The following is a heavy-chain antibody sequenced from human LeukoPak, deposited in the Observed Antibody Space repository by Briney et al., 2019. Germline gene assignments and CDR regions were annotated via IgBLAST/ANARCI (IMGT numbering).Heavy chain of an antibody. CDR1: GGSFSGYY. CDR3: VRQFAY. CDR2: INHSGST. Sequence: SETLSLTCAVYGGSFSGYYWSWIRQPPGKGLEWIGEINHSGSTNYNPSLKSRVTISVDTSKNQFSLKLSSVTAADTAVYYCVRQFAYWGQGALVTVSS. J-gene: IGHJ4*02. D-gene: IGHD2-21*01. V-gene: IGHV4-34*01.